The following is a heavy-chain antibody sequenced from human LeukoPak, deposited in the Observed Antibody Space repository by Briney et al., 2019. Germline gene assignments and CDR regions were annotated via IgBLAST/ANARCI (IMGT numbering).Heavy chain of an antibody. D-gene: IGHD6-19*01. CDR2: MNPNSGNT. CDR1: GYTFTSYD. Sequence: ASVKVSCKASGYTFTSYDINWVRQATGQGLEWMGSMNPNSGNTGYAQKFQGRVTMTRNTSISTAYMELSSLRSEDTAVYYCARAGRGSGWPNYYYYGMDVWGQGTTVTVSS. V-gene: IGHV1-8*01. J-gene: IGHJ6*02. CDR3: ARAGRGSGWPNYYYYGMDV.